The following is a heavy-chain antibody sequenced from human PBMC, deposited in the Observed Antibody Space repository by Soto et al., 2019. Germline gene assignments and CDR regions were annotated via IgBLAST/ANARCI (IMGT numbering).Heavy chain of an antibody. Sequence: GGSLRLSCEASGFTFGSFQMNWVRQAPGRGLEWIPHISGSGDTIYYADSVKGRFTISRDNAKDSLALHMNSLRAEDTGVYFFAREAAYGVWFAGGYFYLWGQGTQVTVSS. CDR2: ISGSGDTI. CDR3: AREAAYGVWFAGGYFYL. CDR1: GFTFGSFQ. D-gene: IGHD6-25*01. V-gene: IGHV3-48*03. J-gene: IGHJ4*02.